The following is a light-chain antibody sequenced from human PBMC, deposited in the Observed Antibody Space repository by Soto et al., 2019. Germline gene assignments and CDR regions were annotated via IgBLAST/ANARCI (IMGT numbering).Light chain of an antibody. V-gene: IGKV1-27*01. CDR3: QKHNSAPPVT. CDR2: AAS. J-gene: IGKJ3*01. Sequence: DIQMTQSPSSLSASVGDRVTISCRASQAINNYLAWYQQKPGKAPKLLIYAASTLQSGVPSRFSGSGSGTDFTLTISSLQAEDVATYYCQKHNSAPPVTFGPGTKVGV. CDR1: QAINNY.